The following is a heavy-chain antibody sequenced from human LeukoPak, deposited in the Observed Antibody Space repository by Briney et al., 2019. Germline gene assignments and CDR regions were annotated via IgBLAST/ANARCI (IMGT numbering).Heavy chain of an antibody. D-gene: IGHD3-10*01. Sequence: GESLKISCKGSGYSFTSYSIGWVRQMPGKGLEWMGLIYPGESETSYSPSFQGHVTFSAYNSITTPYLQWSSLRASDTAMYYRARQENGGLFDSWGQGIQVTVSS. CDR2: IYPGESET. CDR3: ARQENGGLFDS. CDR1: GYSFTSYS. J-gene: IGHJ4*02. V-gene: IGHV5-51*01.